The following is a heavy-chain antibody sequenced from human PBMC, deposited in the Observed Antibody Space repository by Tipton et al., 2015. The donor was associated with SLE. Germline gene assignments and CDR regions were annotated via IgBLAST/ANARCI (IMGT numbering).Heavy chain of an antibody. CDR2: MNPNSGNT. CDR1: GYTFTSYD. D-gene: IGHD1-26*01. V-gene: IGHV1-8*01. Sequence: QSGAEVKKPGASVKVSCKASGYTFTSYDINWVRQATGQGLEWMGWMNPNSGNTGYAQKFQGRVTLTRNTSISTAYMELSSLRSEDTAVYYCASPHVPGGRYGLDYWVQGTLVTVSS. CDR3: ASPHVPGGRYGLDY. J-gene: IGHJ4*02.